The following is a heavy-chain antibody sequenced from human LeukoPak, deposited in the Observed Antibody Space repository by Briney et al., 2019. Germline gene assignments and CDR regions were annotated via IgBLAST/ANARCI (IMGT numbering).Heavy chain of an antibody. J-gene: IGHJ6*02. Sequence: SVKVSCKASGGTFISYTMSWVRQAPGQGLEWMGTIIPILGIANYAQKFQGRVTITADKSTSTAYMELSSLRSEDTAVYYCAREDGYCSSTSCEYYYGMDVWGQGTTVTVSS. CDR1: GGTFISYT. D-gene: IGHD2-2*01. CDR3: AREDGYCSSTSCEYYYGMDV. V-gene: IGHV1-69*04. CDR2: IIPILGIA.